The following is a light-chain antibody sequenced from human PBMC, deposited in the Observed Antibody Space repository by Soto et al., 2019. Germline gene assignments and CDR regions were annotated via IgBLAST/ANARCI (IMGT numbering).Light chain of an antibody. V-gene: IGLV2-14*01. Sequence: QSALTQPASVSGSPGQSITISCTGTSSDVGGYNYVSWYQQHPGKAPKLMIYEVSNRPSGVSNRFSGSKSGNTASLTISGLQAEDEADYYCSSQTRSGIRVFGTGTKVTVL. CDR3: SSQTRSGIRV. J-gene: IGLJ1*01. CDR2: EVS. CDR1: SSDVGGYNY.